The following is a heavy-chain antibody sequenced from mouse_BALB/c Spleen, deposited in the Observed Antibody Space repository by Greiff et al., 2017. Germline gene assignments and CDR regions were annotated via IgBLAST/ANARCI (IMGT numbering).Heavy chain of an antibody. CDR3: TSNYYGLYAMDY. V-gene: IGHV1S22*01. CDR2: IYPGSGST. D-gene: IGHD1-2*01. J-gene: IGHJ4*01. CDR1: GYTFTSYW. Sequence: LQQPGSELVRPGASVKLSCKASGYTFTSYWMHWVKQRPGQGLEWIGNIYPGSGSTNYDEKFKSKATLTVDTSSSTAYMQLSSLTSEDSAVYYCTSNYYGLYAMDYWGQGTSVTVSS.